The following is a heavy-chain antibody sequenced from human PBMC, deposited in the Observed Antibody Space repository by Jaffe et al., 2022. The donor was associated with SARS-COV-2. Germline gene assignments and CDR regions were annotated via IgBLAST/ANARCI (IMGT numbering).Heavy chain of an antibody. CDR3: AVLEVWFGESTGMDV. Sequence: QVQLQQWGAGLLKPSETLSLTCAVYGGSFSGYYWSWIRQPPGKGLEWIGEINHSGSTNYNPSLKSRVTISVDTSKNQFSLKLSSVTAADTAVYYCAVLEVWFGESTGMDVWGQGTTVTVSS. J-gene: IGHJ6*02. V-gene: IGHV4-34*01. CDR1: GGSFSGYY. CDR2: INHSGST. D-gene: IGHD3-10*01.